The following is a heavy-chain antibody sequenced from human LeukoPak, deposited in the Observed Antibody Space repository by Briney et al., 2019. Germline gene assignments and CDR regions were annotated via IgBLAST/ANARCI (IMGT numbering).Heavy chain of an antibody. Sequence: PGRSLRLSCVASGFTFAHYGMHWVRQAPGKGLEWVAVIWHDGSSQYYADSVKGRFTISRDNSMNTLSLQMNSLRAEDTAVYYCAKDAQRGFDYSNSLESWGQGTLVTVSS. CDR3: AKDAQRGFDYSNSLES. J-gene: IGHJ5*01. CDR1: GFTFAHYG. D-gene: IGHD4-11*01. CDR2: IWHDGSSQ. V-gene: IGHV3-33*06.